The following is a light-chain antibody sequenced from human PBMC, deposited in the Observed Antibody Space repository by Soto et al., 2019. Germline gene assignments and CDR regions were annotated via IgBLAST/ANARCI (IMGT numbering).Light chain of an antibody. Sequence: DIQMTQSPSSLSASVGNRVIITCRASQDISNYLAWYQQKPGKVPKLLIYGASTLQSGFPSRFSGSGSGTDFTLTISRLQPEDVATYDCQKHNSAPLFGGGTKVEIK. CDR3: QKHNSAPL. CDR1: QDISNY. J-gene: IGKJ4*01. V-gene: IGKV1-27*01. CDR2: GAS.